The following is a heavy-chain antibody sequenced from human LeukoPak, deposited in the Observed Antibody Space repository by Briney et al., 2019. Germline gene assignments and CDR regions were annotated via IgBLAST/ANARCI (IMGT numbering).Heavy chain of an antibody. CDR3: ARALPHAYTADYFDS. Sequence: GGSLRLSCAASGFAFNNYAMHWVRQAPGKGREWVAYISFDGINKYYADSVKGRFTISRDDSKNTLYLQMNSLRPEDRAVYYFARALPHAYTADYFDSWGQETLVTVSS. CDR1: GFAFNNYA. J-gene: IGHJ4*02. D-gene: IGHD1-14*01. V-gene: IGHV3-30*04. CDR2: ISFDGINK.